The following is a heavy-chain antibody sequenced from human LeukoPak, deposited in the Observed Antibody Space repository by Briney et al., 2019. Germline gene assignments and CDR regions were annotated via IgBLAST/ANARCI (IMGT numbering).Heavy chain of an antibody. CDR1: GFTFSSYA. D-gene: IGHD2-2*01. CDR3: AKEGPYCSSTSCYGSDY. Sequence: GGSLGLSCAASGFTFSSYAMSWVRQAPGKGLEWVSAISGSGGSTYYADSVKGRFTISRDNSKNTLYLQMNSLRAEDTAVYYCAKEGPYCSSTSCYGSDYWGQGTLVTVSS. J-gene: IGHJ4*02. CDR2: ISGSGGST. V-gene: IGHV3-23*01.